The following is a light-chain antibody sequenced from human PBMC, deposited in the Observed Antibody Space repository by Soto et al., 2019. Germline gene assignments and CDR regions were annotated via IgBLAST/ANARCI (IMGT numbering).Light chain of an antibody. V-gene: IGKV1-5*03. CDR3: LQDQSYWT. CDR1: QSISRQ. J-gene: IGKJ1*01. CDR2: QAS. Sequence: DIQMTQSPSTLSASVGDRVSITCRASQSISRQLAWYQQKPGKAPNLLIYQASNLETGVPSRFAGSGSGTEFSLTISSLQPDDLTTYFCLQDQSYWTFGQGTKLEV.